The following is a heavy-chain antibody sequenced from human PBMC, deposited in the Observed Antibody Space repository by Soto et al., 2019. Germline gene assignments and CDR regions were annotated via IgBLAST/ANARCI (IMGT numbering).Heavy chain of an antibody. Sequence: QITLKESGPTLVTPTQTFTLTCSFSGFSLTTDGVGVGWVRQPPGEALEWLALIYWDDDERYSPSLKTRLIITKDPSKNQVVLIMTNMDPVDTATYYCAHSRNLITEDAQVGDFDYWGQGTLVTVSS. CDR1: GFSLTTDGVG. CDR2: IYWDDDE. D-gene: IGHD3-10*01. CDR3: AHSRNLITEDAQVGDFDY. V-gene: IGHV2-5*02. J-gene: IGHJ4*02.